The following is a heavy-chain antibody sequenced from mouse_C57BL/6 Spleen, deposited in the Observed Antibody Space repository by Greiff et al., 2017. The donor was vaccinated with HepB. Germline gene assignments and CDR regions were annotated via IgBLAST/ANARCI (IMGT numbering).Heavy chain of an antibody. J-gene: IGHJ2*01. CDR1: GYTFTSYW. V-gene: IGHV1-64*01. CDR3: ARRGYDYDGAFFDY. D-gene: IGHD2-4*01. Sequence: VQLQHPGAELVKPGASVKLSCKASGYTFTSYWMHWVKQRPGQGLEWIGMIHPNSGSTNYNEKFKSKATLTVDKSSSTAYMQLSSLTSEDSAVYYCARRGYDYDGAFFDYWGQGTTLTVSS. CDR2: IHPNSGST.